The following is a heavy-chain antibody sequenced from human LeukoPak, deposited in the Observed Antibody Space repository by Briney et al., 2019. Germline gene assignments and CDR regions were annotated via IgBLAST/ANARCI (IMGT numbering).Heavy chain of an antibody. CDR1: GGSISSGGFY. V-gene: IGHV4-30-2*01. CDR2: IYHSGST. J-gene: IGHJ3*02. CDR3: ARELSGSGYTGAFDI. D-gene: IGHD3-10*01. Sequence: SETLSLTCTVSGGSISSGGFYWSWIRQPPGKGLEWIGYIYHSGSTYYNPSLKSRVTISVDTSKNQFSLKLSSVTAADTAVYYCARELSGSGYTGAFDIWGQGTMVTVSS.